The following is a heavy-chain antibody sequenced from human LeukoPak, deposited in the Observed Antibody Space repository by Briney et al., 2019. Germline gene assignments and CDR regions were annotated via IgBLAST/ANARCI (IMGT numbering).Heavy chain of an antibody. CDR1: GFTFSSYA. Sequence: GGSLRLSCAASGFTFSSYAMSWVRQAPGKGLEWVSAISGSGGSTYYADSVKGRFTISRDNSENTLYLQMNSLRAEDTAIYYCAKGFSSGWYYFDYWGQGTLVTVSS. CDR3: AKGFSSGWYYFDY. CDR2: ISGSGGST. D-gene: IGHD6-19*01. V-gene: IGHV3-23*01. J-gene: IGHJ4*02.